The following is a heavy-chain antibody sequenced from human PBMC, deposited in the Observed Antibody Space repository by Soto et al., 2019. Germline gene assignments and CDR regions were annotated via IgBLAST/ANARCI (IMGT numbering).Heavy chain of an antibody. J-gene: IGHJ4*02. CDR1: GFSFSTYS. CDR3: TRSVPFVIPDDY. D-gene: IGHD2-21*01. CDR2: ISKSSSFI. V-gene: IGHV3-21*01. Sequence: PGGSLRLSCAASGFSFSTYSMNWVRQAPGKGLEWVSSISKSSSFIFYADSVKGRFTISRDNAESSLYLQMTSLRAEDTAVYYCTRSVPFVIPDDYWGQGTLVTVSS.